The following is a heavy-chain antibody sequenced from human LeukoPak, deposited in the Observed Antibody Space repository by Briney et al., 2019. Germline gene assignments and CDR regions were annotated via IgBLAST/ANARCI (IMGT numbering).Heavy chain of an antibody. D-gene: IGHD3-10*01. CDR2: IFHSGST. CDR3: ARASGSYGSGSYYYYGMDV. Sequence: SETLSLTCAVSGYSISSGYYWGWIRQPPGKGLEWIGSIFHSGSTYYNPSLKSRVNMSVDTSKNQISLKLSSVTATDTAVYYCARASGSYGSGSYYYYGMDVWGKGTTVTASS. CDR1: GYSISSGYY. J-gene: IGHJ6*04. V-gene: IGHV4-38-2*01.